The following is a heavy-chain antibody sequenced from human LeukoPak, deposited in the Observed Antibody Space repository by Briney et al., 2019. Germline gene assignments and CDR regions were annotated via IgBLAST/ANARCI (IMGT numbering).Heavy chain of an antibody. D-gene: IGHD3-22*01. V-gene: IGHV4-59*01. CDR3: ARAPYYYDSSGYYLPPQFDY. CDR2: IFYSGTT. CDR1: GGSISSYY. Sequence: PSETLSLTCTVSGGSISSYYRSWIRQPPGKGLEWIGYIFYSGTTNYNPSLKSRVTISVDTSKNQFSLKLSSVTAADTAVYYCARAPYYYDSSGYYLPPQFDYWGQGTLVTVSS. J-gene: IGHJ4*02.